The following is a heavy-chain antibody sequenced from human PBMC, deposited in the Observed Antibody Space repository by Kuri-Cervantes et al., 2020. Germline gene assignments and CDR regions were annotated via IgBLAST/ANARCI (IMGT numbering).Heavy chain of an antibody. Sequence: SETLSLTCTVSGGSISSYYWSWIRQPPGKGLEWIGYIYYSGSTNYNPSLKSRVTISVDTSKNQFSLKLSSVTAADTAVYYCARGDYCSGGSCYSRIHGYPRNWGQGTLVTVSS. CDR2: IYYSGST. D-gene: IGHD2-15*01. V-gene: IGHV4-59*13. CDR1: GGSISSYY. J-gene: IGHJ4*02. CDR3: ARGDYCSGGSCYSRIHGYPRN.